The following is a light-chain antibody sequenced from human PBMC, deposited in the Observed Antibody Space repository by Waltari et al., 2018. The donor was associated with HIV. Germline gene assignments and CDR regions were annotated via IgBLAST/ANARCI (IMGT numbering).Light chain of an antibody. CDR1: QSVSRF. J-gene: IGKJ4*01. CDR3: QQRSNWPPALT. V-gene: IGKV3-11*01. Sequence: EIVLTQSPAPLSLSPGERATLSCRASQSVSRFLAWYQQKPGQAPRLLIYDASNRATGIPARFSGSGSGTDFTLTISSLEPEDFAVYYCQQRSNWPPALTFGGGTKVEIK. CDR2: DAS.